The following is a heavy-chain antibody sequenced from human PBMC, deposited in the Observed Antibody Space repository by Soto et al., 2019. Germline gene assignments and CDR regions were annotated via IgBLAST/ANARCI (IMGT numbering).Heavy chain of an antibody. Sequence: EVQLVESGGGLVQPGGSLRLSCAASGFTFSSYSMNWVRQAPGKGLEWVSYISSSSSTIYYADSVKGRFTISRDNAKNALYLQMNSLRAEDTAVYYCASGKDYSEGGYWGQGTLVTVSS. CDR3: ASGKDYSEGGY. D-gene: IGHD2-15*01. CDR2: ISSSSSTI. CDR1: GFTFSSYS. J-gene: IGHJ4*02. V-gene: IGHV3-48*01.